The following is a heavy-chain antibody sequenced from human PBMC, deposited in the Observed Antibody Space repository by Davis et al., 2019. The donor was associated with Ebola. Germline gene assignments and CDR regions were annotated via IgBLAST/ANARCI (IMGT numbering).Heavy chain of an antibody. Sequence: ASVKVSCKASGYTFTSYAMHWVRQAPGQRLEWMGWINAGNGNTKYSQKFQGRVTITRDTSASTAYMELSSLRSEDTAVYYCARGAVGLRWLVPFDYWGQGTLVTVSS. CDR2: INAGNGNT. CDR3: ARGAVGLRWLVPFDY. CDR1: GYTFTSYA. J-gene: IGHJ4*02. V-gene: IGHV1-3*01. D-gene: IGHD6-19*01.